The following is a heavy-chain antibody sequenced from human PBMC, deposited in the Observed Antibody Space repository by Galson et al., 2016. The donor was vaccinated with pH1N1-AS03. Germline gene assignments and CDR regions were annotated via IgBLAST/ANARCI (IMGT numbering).Heavy chain of an antibody. D-gene: IGHD5/OR15-5a*01. V-gene: IGHV3-30*02. CDR1: GFNFKTYG. CDR2: IQNDGVSV. Sequence: SLRLSCAASGFNFKTYGMYWVRQAPGKGLEWVAFIQNDGVSVHYADSVRGRFTISRDDSKNTLFLQMNSLRAEDTAIYYCATDGSHRDIESWGQGTLVTVSA. J-gene: IGHJ4*02. CDR3: ATDGSHRDIES.